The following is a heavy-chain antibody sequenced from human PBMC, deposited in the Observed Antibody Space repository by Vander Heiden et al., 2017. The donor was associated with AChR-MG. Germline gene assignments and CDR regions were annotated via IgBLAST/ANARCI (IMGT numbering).Heavy chain of an antibody. D-gene: IGHD5-18*01. Sequence: EVQLVESGGGLVKPGGSLRLSCAASGFTFSNAWMSWVRQAPGKGLEWVGRIKSKTDGGTTDYAAPVKGRFTISRDDSKNTLYLQMNSLKTEDTAVYYCTMTGKQPGEDYYYYGMDVWGQGTTVTVSS. CDR3: TMTGKQPGEDYYYYGMDV. CDR1: GFTFSNAW. J-gene: IGHJ6*02. CDR2: IKSKTDGGTT. V-gene: IGHV3-15*01.